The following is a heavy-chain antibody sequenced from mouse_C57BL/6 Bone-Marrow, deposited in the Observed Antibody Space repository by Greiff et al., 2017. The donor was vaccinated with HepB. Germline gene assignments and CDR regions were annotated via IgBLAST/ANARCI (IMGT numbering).Heavy chain of an antibody. CDR3: ARKGYYYYGTPYYFDY. Sequence: QVQLQQSGAELARPGASVKMSCKASGYTFTSYTMHWVKQRPGQGLEWIGYINPSSGYTKYNQKFKDKATLTADKSSSTAYMQLSSLTSEDSAVYYCARKGYYYYGTPYYFDYWGQGTTLTVSS. CDR1: GYTFTSYT. V-gene: IGHV1-4*01. J-gene: IGHJ2*01. D-gene: IGHD1-1*01. CDR2: INPSSGYT.